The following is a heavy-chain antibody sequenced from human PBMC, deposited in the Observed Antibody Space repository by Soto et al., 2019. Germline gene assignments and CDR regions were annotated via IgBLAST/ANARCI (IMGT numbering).Heavy chain of an antibody. J-gene: IGHJ4*02. D-gene: IGHD2-2*01. CDR3: VRYCSTTLCNGVATRTFDY. Sequence: GGSLRLSCAASGFTFSSYEMNWVRQAPGKGLEWVSYISSSGSTIYYADSVKGRFTISRDNTRNSLYLQMNSLRDEDTALYYCVRYCSTTLCNGVATRTFDYWGQGTLVTVSS. CDR1: GFTFSSYE. CDR2: ISSSGSTI. V-gene: IGHV3-48*03.